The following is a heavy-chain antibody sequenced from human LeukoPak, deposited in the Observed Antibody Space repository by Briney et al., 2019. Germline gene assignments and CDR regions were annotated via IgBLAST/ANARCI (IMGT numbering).Heavy chain of an antibody. D-gene: IGHD2-8*02. V-gene: IGHV3-23*01. CDR3: AKDVWSYGMDV. CDR2: ITGSGGST. Sequence: GGSLRLSCAASGFTFSDYDMSWVRQAPGRGLEWVSTITGSGGSTSYADSVKGRFTISRDNSKNTLYVQMNSLRAEDTAVYYCAKDVWSYGMDVGGQGTTVTVSS. J-gene: IGHJ6*02. CDR1: GFTFSDYD.